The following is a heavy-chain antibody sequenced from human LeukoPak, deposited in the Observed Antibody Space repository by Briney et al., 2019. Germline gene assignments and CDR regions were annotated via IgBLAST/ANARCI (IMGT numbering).Heavy chain of an antibody. Sequence: SETLSLTCTVSGGSISSYYLSWIRQPPGKGLEWIGCIYYSGYTNYKSSLKSRVTISVDTSKNQFSLKLSSVTAADTAVYYCARDPGQQLVLYYFDYWGQGTLVTVSS. CDR2: IYYSGYT. V-gene: IGHV4-59*12. CDR1: GGSISSYY. J-gene: IGHJ4*02. CDR3: ARDPGQQLVLYYFDY. D-gene: IGHD6-13*01.